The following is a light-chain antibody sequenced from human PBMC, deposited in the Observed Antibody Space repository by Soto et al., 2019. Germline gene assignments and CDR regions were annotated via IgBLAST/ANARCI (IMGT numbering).Light chain of an antibody. Sequence: VLTHSPGTLSLSPGQRATHSCRASQTVSSNYLAWYQQTPGQAPRLLIFGTSNRATGIPDRFSGSGSGTDFTLTISRLEPEDFAVYYCQHYGSSLWTFGQGTKVDIK. V-gene: IGKV3-20*01. CDR1: QTVSSNY. CDR3: QHYGSSLWT. J-gene: IGKJ1*01. CDR2: GTS.